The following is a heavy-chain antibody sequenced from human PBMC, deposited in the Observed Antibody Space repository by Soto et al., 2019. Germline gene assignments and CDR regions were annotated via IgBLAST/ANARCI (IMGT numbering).Heavy chain of an antibody. D-gene: IGHD3-10*01. CDR2: INPILSMS. V-gene: IGHV1-69*02. Sequence: QVQLVQSGAEVKKPGSSVKVSCKASGDTFSFYTINWVRQAPGQGLEWVGRINPILSMSNYAQKFQGRVTMTADKSTSTAYMELRSLRSEDTAMYYCATSSGSGYRAFDYWGQGALVTVSA. J-gene: IGHJ4*02. CDR3: ATSSGSGYRAFDY. CDR1: GDTFSFYT.